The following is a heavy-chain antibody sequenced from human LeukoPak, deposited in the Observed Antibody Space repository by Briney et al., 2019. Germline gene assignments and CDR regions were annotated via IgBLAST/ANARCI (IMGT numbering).Heavy chain of an antibody. D-gene: IGHD3-10*01. CDR1: GGSFSGYY. V-gene: IGHV4-34*01. Sequence: SETLSLTCAVYGGSFSGYYWSWIRQPPGKGLEWIGEINHSGSTNYNPSLKSRVTISVDTSKHQFSLKLSSVTAADTAVYDCARGRLWVRGVIVGMDVWGQGTTVTVSS. J-gene: IGHJ6*02. CDR3: ARGRLWVRGVIVGMDV. CDR2: INHSGST.